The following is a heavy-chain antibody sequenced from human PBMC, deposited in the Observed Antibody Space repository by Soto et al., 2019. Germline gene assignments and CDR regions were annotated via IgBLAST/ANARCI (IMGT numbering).Heavy chain of an antibody. CDR3: ARDGFTMVRGVDYYYGIDV. Sequence: ASVKVSCKASGYTFTGYYMHWVRQAPGQGLEWMGWINPNSGGTNYAQKFQGRVTMTRDTSISTAYMELSRLRSDDTAVYYCARDGFTMVRGVDYYYGIDVWGQGTTVTVSS. CDR1: GYTFTGYY. D-gene: IGHD3-10*01. J-gene: IGHJ6*02. CDR2: INPNSGGT. V-gene: IGHV1-2*02.